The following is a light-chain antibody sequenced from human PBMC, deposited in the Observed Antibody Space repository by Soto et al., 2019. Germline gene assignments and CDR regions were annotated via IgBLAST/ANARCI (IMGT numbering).Light chain of an antibody. CDR2: AAT. V-gene: IGKV1-16*01. CDR3: QQLNSHPRT. J-gene: IGKJ2*01. Sequence: DIQMTQSPSSLSASVGDRVTITCRASHPININLVWFQQKPGKAPKSLIYAATNLQSGVPSRFSGSGGGTDFSLTISSLQPEDVATYYCQQLNSHPRTFGQGTKLEIK. CDR1: HPININ.